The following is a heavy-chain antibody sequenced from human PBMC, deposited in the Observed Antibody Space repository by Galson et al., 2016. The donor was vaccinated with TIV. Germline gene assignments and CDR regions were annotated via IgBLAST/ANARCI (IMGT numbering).Heavy chain of an antibody. CDR3: VKEMGDPYDAFDL. J-gene: IGHJ3*01. Sequence: SLRLSCAASGFTFEYSAMHWVRLSPRKGLEWVSHLSWNSGFIAYADSVKGRFTTSRDNAKKSLYLQMNNVRAEDTAFYYCVKEMGDPYDAFDLWGQGTMVTVSS. V-gene: IGHV3-9*01. CDR2: LSWNSGFI. CDR1: GFTFEYSA. D-gene: IGHD3-16*01.